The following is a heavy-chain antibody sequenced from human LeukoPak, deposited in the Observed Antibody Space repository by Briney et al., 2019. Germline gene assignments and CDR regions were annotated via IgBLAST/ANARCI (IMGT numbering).Heavy chain of an antibody. CDR3: ARTETAMVSWGFDY. J-gene: IGHJ4*02. D-gene: IGHD5-18*01. V-gene: IGHV4-59*01. CDR2: ISYSGST. CDR1: GGSISSYY. Sequence: PSETLSLTCTVSGGSISSYYWNWIRQPPGKGLEWIGYISYSGSTTYNPSLKSRVTISVDTSKNRFSLKLSSVTAADTAVYYCARTETAMVSWGFDYWGQGTLVTVSS.